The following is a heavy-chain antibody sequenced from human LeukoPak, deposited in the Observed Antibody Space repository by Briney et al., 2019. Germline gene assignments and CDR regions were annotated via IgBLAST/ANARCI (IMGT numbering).Heavy chain of an antibody. V-gene: IGHV1-2*02. CDR1: GYTFTGFY. Sequence: ASVKVSCKASGYTFTGFYMHWVRQAPGQGLEWMGWIDPNIGTTKYSQKFQGRVTMTRDASISEVYMELSRLRSDDTAVYYCARLLEHYYFDASGYYDDDYWGQGTPIIVSS. CDR3: ARLLEHYYFDASGYYDDDY. D-gene: IGHD3-22*01. J-gene: IGHJ4*02. CDR2: IDPNIGTT.